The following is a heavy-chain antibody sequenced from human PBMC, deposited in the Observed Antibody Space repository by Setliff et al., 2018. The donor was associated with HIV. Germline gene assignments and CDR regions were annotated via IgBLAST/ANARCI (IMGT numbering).Heavy chain of an antibody. D-gene: IGHD2-21*01. CDR3: ARLFQWMSYSFDI. J-gene: IGHJ3*02. CDR1: GGSISTSSCY. V-gene: IGHV4-39*01. CDR2: IKSSGNT. Sequence: PSETLSLTCTVSGGSISTSSCYWGWVRQPPGKGLEWIGSIKSSGNTYHSPSLKNRVSMTVDTSNNQFSLKLSSVTAADTGVYYCARLFQWMSYSFDIWGQGTRVTVSS.